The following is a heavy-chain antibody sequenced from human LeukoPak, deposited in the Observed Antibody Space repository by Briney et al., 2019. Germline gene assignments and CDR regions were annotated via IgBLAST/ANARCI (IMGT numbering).Heavy chain of an antibody. D-gene: IGHD2-2*01. CDR1: GFTFSSYS. CDR2: ISSSNSYI. Sequence: GGSLRLSCAASGFTFSSYSMNWVRQAPGKGLEWVSSISSSNSYIYYADSVKGRFTISRDNAKNSLYLQMNSLRAEDTAVYYCARSIGCSSTSCYFDYWGQGTLVTVSS. V-gene: IGHV3-21*01. CDR3: ARSIGCSSTSCYFDY. J-gene: IGHJ4*02.